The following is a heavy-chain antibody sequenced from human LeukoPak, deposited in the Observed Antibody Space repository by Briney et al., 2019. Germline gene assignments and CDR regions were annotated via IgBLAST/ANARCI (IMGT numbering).Heavy chain of an antibody. CDR2: IYHSGRT. CDR1: GFSISTVYD. Sequence: SETLSLTCAVSGFSISTVYDWGWIRQPPGKGLEWIGNIYHSGRTSYNPSLTRRRTISVDTSKNQCSLKVTSVIAADTAVYYCARSYSGMDVWGKGTTVTVSS. D-gene: IGHD2-21*01. CDR3: ARSYSGMDV. J-gene: IGHJ6*04. V-gene: IGHV4-38-2*01.